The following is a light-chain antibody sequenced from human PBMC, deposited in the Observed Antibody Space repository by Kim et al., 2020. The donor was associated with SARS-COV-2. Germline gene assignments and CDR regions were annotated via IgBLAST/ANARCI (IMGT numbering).Light chain of an antibody. J-gene: IGLJ6*01. CDR3: QSYDRSLSGSV. CDR2: GNT. CDR1: SSNIGAYYD. V-gene: IGLV1-40*02. Sequence: QSVVTQPPSVSGAPGQRVTISCTGTSSNIGAYYDVHWYQQLPGRAPKLLIHGNTNRPSGVPDRFSGSKSGTSASLDITGLQAEDEAVYYCQSYDRSLSGSVFGGGTKVTVL.